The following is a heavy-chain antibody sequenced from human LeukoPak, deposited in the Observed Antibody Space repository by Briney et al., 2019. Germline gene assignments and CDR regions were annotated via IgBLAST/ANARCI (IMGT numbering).Heavy chain of an antibody. D-gene: IGHD5-18*01. Sequence: GECLKISCKGSGYSFTSYWIGWVRPMPGKGLEWMGIIYPGDSDTRYSPSFQGQVTISADKSISTAYLQWSSLKASDTAMYYCARPVDTAMVAFDYWGQGTLVTVSS. CDR3: ARPVDTAMVAFDY. V-gene: IGHV5-51*01. CDR2: IYPGDSDT. CDR1: GYSFTSYW. J-gene: IGHJ4*02.